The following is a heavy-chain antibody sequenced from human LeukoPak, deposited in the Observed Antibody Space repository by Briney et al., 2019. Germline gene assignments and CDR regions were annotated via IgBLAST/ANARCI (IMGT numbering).Heavy chain of an antibody. J-gene: IGHJ4*02. Sequence: GGSRRLSCAASGFTFSSYWMSWVRQAPGKGLEWVANIKQDATEQYYVESAKGRSTISRDNTKNSLYLQVNSLRAEDTAVYYCARFHYCSSTNCYPRHFDYWGQGTLVTVSS. V-gene: IGHV3-7*01. D-gene: IGHD2-2*01. CDR2: IKQDATEQ. CDR1: GFTFSSYW. CDR3: ARFHYCSSTNCYPRHFDY.